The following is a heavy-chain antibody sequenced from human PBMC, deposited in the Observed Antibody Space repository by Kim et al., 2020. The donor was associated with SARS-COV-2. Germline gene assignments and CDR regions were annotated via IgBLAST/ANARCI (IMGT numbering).Heavy chain of an antibody. CDR1: GFTFSSYS. D-gene: IGHD6-19*01. CDR2: ISSSSSYI. Sequence: GGSLRLSCAASGFTFSSYSMNWVRQAPGKGLEWVSSISSSSSYIYYADSVKGRFTISRDNAKNSLYLQMNSLRAEDTAVYYCARDSPTIAVAGTSGFDYWGQGTLVTVSS. CDR3: ARDSPTIAVAGTSGFDY. V-gene: IGHV3-21*01. J-gene: IGHJ4*02.